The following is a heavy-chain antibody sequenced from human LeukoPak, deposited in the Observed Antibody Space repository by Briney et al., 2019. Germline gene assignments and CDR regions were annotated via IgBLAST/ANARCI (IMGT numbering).Heavy chain of an antibody. CDR3: ARRRDYYDSSGYYWVIDY. D-gene: IGHD3-22*01. J-gene: IGHJ4*02. V-gene: IGHV3-20*04. CDR1: GFAFDDYG. Sequence: GGSLRLSCAASGFAFDDYGMSWVRQAPGKGLEWVSGVNWNGGSTGYVDSVKGRFTISRDNAKNSLYLQMNSLRAEDTALYYCARRRDYYDSSGYYWVIDYWGQGTLVTVSS. CDR2: VNWNGGST.